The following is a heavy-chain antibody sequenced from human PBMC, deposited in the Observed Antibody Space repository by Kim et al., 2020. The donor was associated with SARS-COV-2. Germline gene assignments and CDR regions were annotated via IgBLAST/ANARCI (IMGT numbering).Heavy chain of an antibody. V-gene: IGHV3-11*03. Sequence: YTNYAYSVKGRFTISRDNTKNALYLRMNSLRDEDTAVYYCVSYYYYGMDVWGQGTTVTVSS. J-gene: IGHJ6*02. CDR3: VSYYYYGMDV. CDR2: YT.